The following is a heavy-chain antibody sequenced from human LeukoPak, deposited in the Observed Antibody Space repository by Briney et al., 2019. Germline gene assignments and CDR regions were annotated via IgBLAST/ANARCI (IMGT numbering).Heavy chain of an antibody. CDR1: GYTFTSYD. Sequence: ASVKVSCKASGYTFTSYDINWVRQATGQGLEWMGWMNPNSGNTGYAQKFQGRVTMTRNTSISTAYMELSSLRSEDTAVYYCARGPRYSSSWFPDPTRYFDYWGQGTLVTVSS. J-gene: IGHJ4*02. D-gene: IGHD6-13*01. CDR2: MNPNSGNT. CDR3: ARGPRYSSSWFPDPTRYFDY. V-gene: IGHV1-8*01.